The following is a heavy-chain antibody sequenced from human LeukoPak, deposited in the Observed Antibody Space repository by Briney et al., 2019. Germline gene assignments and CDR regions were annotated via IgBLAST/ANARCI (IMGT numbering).Heavy chain of an antibody. J-gene: IGHJ4*02. Sequence: GGSLRLSCEASGFTFGTFWMSWVRQAPGKGLEWVANIKQGGSEKNYVDSVKGRFTIARDDAKNSLYLQMNSLRAEDTAVYFCVRDKGGMVPFDYWGQGTLVTVSS. D-gene: IGHD3-10*01. CDR3: VRDKGGMVPFDY. CDR1: GFTFGTFW. V-gene: IGHV3-7*01. CDR2: IKQGGSEK.